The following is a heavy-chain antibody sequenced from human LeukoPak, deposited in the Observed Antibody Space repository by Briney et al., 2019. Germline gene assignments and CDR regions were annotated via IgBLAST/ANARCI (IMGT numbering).Heavy chain of an antibody. D-gene: IGHD3-10*01. V-gene: IGHV4-59*01. CDR3: ATSHYGSGTYYNWFDP. CDR1: GGSISRNY. Sequence: PSETLSLTCTVSGGSISRNYWSWIRQTPGKGLEWIGYIHSIGTTNYNPSLESRLTISIDTSKNQFSLKLTSVTAADTAVYYCATSHYGSGTYYNWFDPWGQGTLVTVSS. J-gene: IGHJ5*02. CDR2: IHSIGTT.